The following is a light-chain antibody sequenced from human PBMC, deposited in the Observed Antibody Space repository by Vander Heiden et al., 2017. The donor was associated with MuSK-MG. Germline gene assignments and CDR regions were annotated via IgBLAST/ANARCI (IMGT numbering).Light chain of an antibody. CDR3: QSYDSSLRAWV. V-gene: IGLV1-40*01. CDR1: SSKLGAGYN. J-gene: IGLJ3*02. CDR2: GEN. Sequence: QSVLTQPPSVSGAPGKRVTIPCPGGSSKLGAGYNVYRSRQLPGTAPKLFIYGENNRPSGVPDRCSASKSGASASLATSGLQADDEADYYCQSYDSSLRAWVFGGGTKLTVL.